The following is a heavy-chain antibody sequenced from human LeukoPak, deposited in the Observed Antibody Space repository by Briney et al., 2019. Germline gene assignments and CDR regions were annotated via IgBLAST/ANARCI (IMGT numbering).Heavy chain of an antibody. V-gene: IGHV1-18*01. CDR2: ISAYNGNT. J-gene: IGHJ6*02. D-gene: IGHD3-9*01. CDR1: GYTFTSYG. CDR3: ARGPPGNGVRYFDWLFSNYYYYGMDV. Sequence: ASVKVSCKASGYTFTSYGISWVRQAPGQGLEWMGWISAYNGNTNYAQKLQGRVTMTTDTSTSTAYVELRSLRSDDTAVYYCARGPPGNGVRYFDWLFSNYYYYGMDVWGQGTTVTVSS.